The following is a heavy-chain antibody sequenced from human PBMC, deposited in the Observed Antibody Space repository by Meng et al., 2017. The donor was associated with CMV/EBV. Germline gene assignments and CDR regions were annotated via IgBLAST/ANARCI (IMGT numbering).Heavy chain of an antibody. CDR2: IKSNTDGGTT. J-gene: IGHJ4*02. CDR3: TTDGAGTIFGVVMKTRPQLVDY. D-gene: IGHD3-3*01. CDR1: GFTFSNAW. V-gene: IGHV3-15*01. Sequence: GESLKISCAASGFTFSNAWMSWVRQAPGKGLEWVGRIKSNTDGGTTDYAAPVKGRFTISRDDSKNTLYLQMNSLKNEDTAVYYCTTDGAGTIFGVVMKTRPQLVDYWGQGTLVTVSS.